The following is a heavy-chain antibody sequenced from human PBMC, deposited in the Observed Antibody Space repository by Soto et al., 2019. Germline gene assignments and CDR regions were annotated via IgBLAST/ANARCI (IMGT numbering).Heavy chain of an antibody. J-gene: IGHJ6*02. D-gene: IGHD3-10*01. Sequence: ETLSLTCTVSGGSISSYYWSWIRQPPGKGLEWIGYIYYSGSTNYNPSLKSRVTISVDTSKNQFSLKLSSVTAADTAMYYCARHTMVRGVINAISMSEGMDVWGQGTTVTVSS. CDR2: IYYSGST. V-gene: IGHV4-59*08. CDR1: GGSISSYY. CDR3: ARHTMVRGVINAISMSEGMDV.